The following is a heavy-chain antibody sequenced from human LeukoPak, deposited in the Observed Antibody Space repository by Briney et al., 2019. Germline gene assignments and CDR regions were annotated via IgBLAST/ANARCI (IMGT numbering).Heavy chain of an antibody. Sequence: PGGSLRLSCAASGVTFSSYSRNWVRQAPGKGLEWVSSISSSSSYIYYADSVKGRFTISRDNAKNSLYLQMNSLRAEDTAVYYCAREKKMGGDAFDIWGQGTMVTVSS. CDR3: AREKKMGGDAFDI. J-gene: IGHJ3*02. CDR1: GVTFSSYS. CDR2: ISSSSSYI. D-gene: IGHD3-16*01. V-gene: IGHV3-21*01.